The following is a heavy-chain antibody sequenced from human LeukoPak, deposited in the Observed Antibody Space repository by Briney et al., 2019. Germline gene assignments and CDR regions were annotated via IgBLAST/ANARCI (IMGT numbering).Heavy chain of an antibody. CDR3: AREFNILTGYYYVGAFDI. CDR1: GYTFTSYG. J-gene: IGHJ3*02. D-gene: IGHD3-9*01. V-gene: IGHV1-18*04. CDR2: ISAYNGNT. Sequence: ASVKVSCKASGYTFTSYGISWVRQAPGQGLEWMGWISAYNGNTNYAQKLQGRVTMTTDTSTSTAYMELRSLRSDDTAVYYCAREFNILTGYYYVGAFDIWGQGTWSPSLQ.